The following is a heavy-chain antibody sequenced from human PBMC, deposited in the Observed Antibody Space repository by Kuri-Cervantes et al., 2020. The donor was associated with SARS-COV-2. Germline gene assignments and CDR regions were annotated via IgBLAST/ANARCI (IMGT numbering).Heavy chain of an antibody. CDR3: ARMFLDSSGCHAFDI. CDR2: IDWDDDK. V-gene: IGHV2-70*11. J-gene: IGHJ3*02. D-gene: IGHD3-22*01. CDR1: GFSLSTSGMC. Sequence: SGPTLVKPTQTLTLTCTFSGFSLSTSGMCVSWIRQPPGKALEWLARIDWDDDKYYSTSLKTRLTISKDTSKNQVVLTMTNMDPVDTATYYCARMFLDSSGCHAFDIWGQGTMVTVSS.